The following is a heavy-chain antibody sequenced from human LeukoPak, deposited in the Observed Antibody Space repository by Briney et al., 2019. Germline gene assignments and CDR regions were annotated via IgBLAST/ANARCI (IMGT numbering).Heavy chain of an antibody. Sequence: SETLSLTCTVSGGSISSGSYYWSWIRQPAGKGLEWIGRIYTSGSTNYNPSLKSRVTISVDTSKNQFSLKLSSVTAADTAVYYCARVAYYYYYYMDVWAKGPRSPSP. CDR3: ARVAYYYYYYMDV. V-gene: IGHV4-61*02. CDR1: GGSISSGSYY. J-gene: IGHJ6*03. CDR2: IYTSGST.